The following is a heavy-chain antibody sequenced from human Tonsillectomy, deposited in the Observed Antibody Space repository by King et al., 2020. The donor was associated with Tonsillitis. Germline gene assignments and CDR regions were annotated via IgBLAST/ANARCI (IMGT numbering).Heavy chain of an antibody. CDR2: IYSGGIT. D-gene: IGHD3-22*01. V-gene: IGHV3-53*04. CDR1: GFTVSSNY. J-gene: IGHJ1*01. CDR3: ATDGGGYRKYCQY. Sequence: VQLVESGGGLVQPGGSLRLSCAASGFTVSSNYMSWVRQAPGTGLEWVSIIYSGGITNYADSVNGRFIISRDKSKNTVYLQMNSLRREDTAVYYCATDGGGYRKYCQYWGQGTVVAVSS.